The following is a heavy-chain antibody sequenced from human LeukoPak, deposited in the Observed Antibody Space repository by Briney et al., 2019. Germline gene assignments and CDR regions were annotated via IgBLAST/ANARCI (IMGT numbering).Heavy chain of an antibody. Sequence: PGGSLRLSCAASGFTFSSYAMSWVRQAPGKGLEWVSAISGSGGSTYYADSVKGRFTISRDNSKNTLYLQMNSLRAEDTAVYYCAKHPHAPYDYVWGSYRYQHDGYFDYWGQGTLVTVSS. CDR2: ISGSGGST. J-gene: IGHJ4*02. V-gene: IGHV3-23*01. D-gene: IGHD3-16*02. CDR1: GFTFSSYA. CDR3: AKHPHAPYDYVWGSYRYQHDGYFDY.